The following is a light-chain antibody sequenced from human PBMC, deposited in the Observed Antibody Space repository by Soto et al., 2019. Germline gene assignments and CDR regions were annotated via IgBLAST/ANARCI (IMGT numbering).Light chain of an antibody. CDR3: QQYASLPIT. CDR1: QGINNY. CDR2: DAS. Sequence: EIQMSQSPSCLAATVGVRVTFTCQAAQGINNYLNGYQQKPAKDPKLLLYDASNLDTGVPSRFTGSGSGTDFTFTITSLQSADVVTYYCQQYASLPITFGQGTRLEI. V-gene: IGKV1-33*01. J-gene: IGKJ5*01.